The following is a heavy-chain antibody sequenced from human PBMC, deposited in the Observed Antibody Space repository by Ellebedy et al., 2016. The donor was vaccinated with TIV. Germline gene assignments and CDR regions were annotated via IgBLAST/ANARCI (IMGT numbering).Heavy chain of an antibody. Sequence: GESLKISCAASGFTFSSYGMNWVRQDPGKGLVWVSRISRDGSTTTYADSVEGRFSISRDSAKNTLYLQMNSLRVEDTAVYYCARGGGFYGPDYWGQGTLVTVSS. CDR2: ISRDGSTT. D-gene: IGHD3-16*01. J-gene: IGHJ4*02. CDR3: ARGGGFYGPDY. CDR1: GFTFSSYG. V-gene: IGHV3-74*01.